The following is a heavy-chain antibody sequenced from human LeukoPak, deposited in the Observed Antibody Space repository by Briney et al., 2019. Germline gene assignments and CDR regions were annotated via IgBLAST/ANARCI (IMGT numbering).Heavy chain of an antibody. J-gene: IGHJ4*02. Sequence: PGGSLRLSCAASGFTFSSYAMSWVRQAPGKGLEWVSAISGSGGSTYYADSVKGRFTISRDNSKNTLYLQMNSLRAEDTAVYYCAKQDLILRYYYDSSGYWDYWGQGTLVTVSS. CDR2: ISGSGGST. D-gene: IGHD3-22*01. V-gene: IGHV3-23*01. CDR1: GFTFSSYA. CDR3: AKQDLILRYYYDSSGYWDY.